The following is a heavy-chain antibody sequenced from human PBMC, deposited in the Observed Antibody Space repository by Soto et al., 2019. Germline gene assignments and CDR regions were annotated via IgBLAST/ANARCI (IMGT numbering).Heavy chain of an antibody. CDR3: ARERDGHNPNWFDL. Sequence: EVQVVETGGGLIQPGGSLRLSCAVSGFTVSSNYMSCVRQPPGKGPEWVSDIYSGGSTYYADSVKGRFTLSRDNSKTTLYLQMHSLRAEDSAVYYCARERDGHNPNWFDLWGQGTLVTVSS. CDR1: GFTVSSNY. D-gene: IGHD2-8*01. J-gene: IGHJ5*02. CDR2: IYSGGST. V-gene: IGHV3-53*02.